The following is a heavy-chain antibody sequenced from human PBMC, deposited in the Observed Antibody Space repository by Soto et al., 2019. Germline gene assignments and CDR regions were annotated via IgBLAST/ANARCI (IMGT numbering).Heavy chain of an antibody. D-gene: IGHD2-8*01. CDR3: TRDYHYCTNGVCYFWIFDY. CDR2: IRSKAYGGTT. Sequence: GGSLRLSCTASGFTFGDYAMSWFRQAPGKGLEWVGFIRSKAYGGTTEYAASVKGRFTISRDDSKSIAYLQMNSLKTEDTAVYYCTRDYHYCTNGVCYFWIFDYWGQGTLVTVSS. J-gene: IGHJ4*02. V-gene: IGHV3-49*03. CDR1: GFTFGDYA.